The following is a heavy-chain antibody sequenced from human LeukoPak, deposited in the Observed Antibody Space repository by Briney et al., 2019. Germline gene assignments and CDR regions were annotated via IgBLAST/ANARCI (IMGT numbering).Heavy chain of an antibody. CDR2: INPNSGGT. V-gene: IGHV1-2*02. CDR1: GYTFTGYY. CDR3: ARVGRRGYSYGIWDY. J-gene: IGHJ4*02. Sequence: GASVKVSCKASGYTFTGYYMHWVRQAPGQGLEWMGWINPNSGGTNYAQKFQGRVTMTRDTSISTAYMELSRLRSDDTAVYYCARVGRRGYSYGIWDYWGQGTLVTVSS. D-gene: IGHD5-18*01.